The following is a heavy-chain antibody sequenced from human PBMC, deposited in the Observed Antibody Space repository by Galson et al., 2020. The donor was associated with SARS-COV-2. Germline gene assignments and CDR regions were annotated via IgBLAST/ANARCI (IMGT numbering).Heavy chain of an antibody. Sequence: GPTLVKPTQTLTLTCTFSGFSLNTHAMRVSWIRQPPGKALEWLARIDWDNDKFYNTSLKTRLTISKDTSKNQVVLTMTNMDPVDTATYYCARISAYCSSTSCYFDYWGQGTLVTVSS. J-gene: IGHJ4*02. V-gene: IGHV2-70*04. CDR1: GFSLNTHAMR. CDR3: ARISAYCSSTSCYFDY. D-gene: IGHD2-2*01. CDR2: IDWDNDK.